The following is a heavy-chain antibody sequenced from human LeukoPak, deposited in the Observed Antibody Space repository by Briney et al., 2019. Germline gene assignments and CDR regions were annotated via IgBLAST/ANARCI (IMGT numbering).Heavy chain of an antibody. V-gene: IGHV4-59*01. CDR1: GGATSPYY. D-gene: IGHD4-23*01. CDR3: ARGRWRIDY. J-gene: IGHJ4*02. Sequence: PSETLSLTCTVSGGATSPYYWTWIRQPPGKGLEWIGYIYYSGSTNYNPSLKSRVTISVDTSKNQFSLKLTSATAADTAVYYCARGRWRIDYWGQGTLVTVSS. CDR2: IYYSGST.